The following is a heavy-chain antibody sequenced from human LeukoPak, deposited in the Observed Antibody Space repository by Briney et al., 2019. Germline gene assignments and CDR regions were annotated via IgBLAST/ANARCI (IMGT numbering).Heavy chain of an antibody. J-gene: IGHJ4*02. D-gene: IGHD6-19*01. Sequence: AWSLRLSCAASGFTFSSYGMHWVRQAPGKGLEWVAFIRYDGSNKYYADSVKGRFAISRDNSKNTLYLQMNSLRAEDTAVYYCAKGLFSLSRIAVAGSDYWGQGTLVTVSS. CDR2: IRYDGSNK. CDR3: AKGLFSLSRIAVAGSDY. CDR1: GFTFSSYG. V-gene: IGHV3-30*02.